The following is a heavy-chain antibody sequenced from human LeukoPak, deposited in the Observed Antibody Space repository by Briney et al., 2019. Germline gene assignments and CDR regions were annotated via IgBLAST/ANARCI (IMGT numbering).Heavy chain of an antibody. CDR2: ISGSGGTT. CDR3: AKGSAMDLYYYYGMDV. Sequence: GGSLRLSCAASGFTFSSYAMSWVRQAPGKGLEWVSAISGSGGTTYYADSVKGRFTIPRDNSKNTLYLQMNSLRAEDTAVYYCAKGSAMDLYYYYGMDVWGQGTTVTVSS. CDR1: GFTFSSYA. J-gene: IGHJ6*02. D-gene: IGHD2-2*01. V-gene: IGHV3-23*01.